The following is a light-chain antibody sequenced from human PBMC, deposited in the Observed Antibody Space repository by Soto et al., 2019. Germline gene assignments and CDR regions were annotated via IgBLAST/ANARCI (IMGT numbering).Light chain of an antibody. J-gene: IGKJ1*01. V-gene: IGKV3-11*01. CDR3: QQRSNWSST. Sequence: EIVLTQSPATLSLSPGERATLSCRASQSVSSYLAWYQQKPGQAPRLLIYDASNRATGIPARFSGSGSGTDFTLTISSLEPEDFAVYYCQQRSNWSSTFVQGTKVEIK. CDR1: QSVSSY. CDR2: DAS.